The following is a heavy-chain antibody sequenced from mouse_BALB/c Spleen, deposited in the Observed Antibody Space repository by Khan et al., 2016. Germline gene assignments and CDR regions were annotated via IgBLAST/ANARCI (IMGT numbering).Heavy chain of an antibody. Sequence: VQLKQSGPELVKPGASLKISCKASGYSFTGYTINWVKQSQGKNLEWIGLINPYTGGTIYNQKFKGKATLTVDKSSSKAYMELLSLTSEASVVFYCRGSYIEPCFAYWGKGTLGTVSA. D-gene: IGHD2-10*01. CDR2: INPYTGGT. CDR3: RGSYIEPCFAY. CDR1: GYSFTGYT. V-gene: IGHV1-18*01. J-gene: IGHJ3*01.